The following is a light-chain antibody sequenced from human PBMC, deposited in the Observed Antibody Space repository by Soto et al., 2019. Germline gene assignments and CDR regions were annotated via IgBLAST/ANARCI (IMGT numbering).Light chain of an antibody. CDR1: SSDVGGYNY. V-gene: IGLV2-14*01. Sequence: QSALTQPASVSGSPGQSITISCTGTSSDVGGYNYVSWYQQHPGKAPKLMIYDVSNRPSGVSNRFSGSKSGNTASLTLSGLKPEDEADYYCSSYTSSNTLVFGGGTKFTVL. CDR2: DVS. CDR3: SSYTSSNTLV. J-gene: IGLJ2*01.